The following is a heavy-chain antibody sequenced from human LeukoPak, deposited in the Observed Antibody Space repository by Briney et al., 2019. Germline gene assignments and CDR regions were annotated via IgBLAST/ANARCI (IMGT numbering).Heavy chain of an antibody. CDR2: FDPEDGET. CDR1: GYTLTELS. J-gene: IGHJ1*01. V-gene: IGHV1-24*01. CDR3: ATDLLSDYDFWSGTRRDFQH. D-gene: IGHD3-3*01. Sequence: ASVTVSCKVSGYTLTELSMHWVRQAPGKGLEWMGGFDPEDGETIYAQKFQGRVTMTEDTSTDTAYMELSSLRSEDTAVYYCATDLLSDYDFWSGTRRDFQHWGQGTLVTVSS.